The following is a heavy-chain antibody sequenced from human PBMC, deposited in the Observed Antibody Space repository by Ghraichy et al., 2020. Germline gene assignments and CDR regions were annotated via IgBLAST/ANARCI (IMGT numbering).Heavy chain of an antibody. J-gene: IGHJ4*02. D-gene: IGHD3-22*01. CDR3: ARDGGYFLGFDS. V-gene: IGHV4-31*03. Sequence: SETLSLTCTVSGGSISSGGHYWSWIRQHPGKGLECIGFVFNSGTSYYNPSLKNRISISADTSKNQFYLTMTSMTAADTAVYYCARDGGYFLGFDSWGQGTLVTVSS. CDR2: VFNSGTS. CDR1: GGSISSGGHY.